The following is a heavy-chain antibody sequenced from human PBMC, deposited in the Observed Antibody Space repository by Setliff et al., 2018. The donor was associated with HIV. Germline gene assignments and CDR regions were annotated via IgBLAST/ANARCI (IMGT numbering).Heavy chain of an antibody. CDR3: ARDGYYNFWSGYGYYYYYMDV. J-gene: IGHJ6*03. CDR1: GGSISSGGYY. D-gene: IGHD3-3*01. V-gene: IGHV4-31*03. Sequence: SETLSLTCTVSGGSISSGGYYWSWIRQHPGKGLEWIGYIYYSGSTYYNPSLKSRVTMSVDTSKNQFSLKLSSVTAADTAVYYCARDGYYNFWSGYGYYYYYMDVWGKGTTVTVSS. CDR2: IYYSGST.